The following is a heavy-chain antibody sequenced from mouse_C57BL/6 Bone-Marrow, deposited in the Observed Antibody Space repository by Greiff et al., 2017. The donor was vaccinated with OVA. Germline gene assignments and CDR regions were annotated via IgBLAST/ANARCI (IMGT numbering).Heavy chain of an antibody. CDR3: TTLDVCPFDY. V-gene: IGHV14-4*01. Sequence: EVKLMESGAELVRPGASVKLSCTASGFNIKDDYMHWVKQRPEQGLEWIGWIDPENGDTEYASKFQGKATITADTSSNTAYLQLSSLTSEDTAVYYCTTLDVCPFDYWGQGTTLTVSS. CDR1: GFNIKDDY. J-gene: IGHJ2*01. CDR2: IDPENGDT.